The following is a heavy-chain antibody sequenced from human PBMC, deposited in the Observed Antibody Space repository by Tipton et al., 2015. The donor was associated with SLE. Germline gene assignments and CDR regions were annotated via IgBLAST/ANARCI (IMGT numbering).Heavy chain of an antibody. V-gene: IGHV1-24*01. Sequence: QLVQSGAEVKKPGASVKVSCKASGYTLTELSMHWVRQAPGKGLEWMGGFAPEDGETIYAQKFQGRVTMTGDTSTDTAYMELSRLRSEDTAVYYCSTKKRLSGGWFDYWGQRALVTVSS. D-gene: IGHD1-1*01. J-gene: IGHJ5*01. CDR2: FAPEDGET. CDR3: STKKRLSGGWFDY. CDR1: GYTLTELS.